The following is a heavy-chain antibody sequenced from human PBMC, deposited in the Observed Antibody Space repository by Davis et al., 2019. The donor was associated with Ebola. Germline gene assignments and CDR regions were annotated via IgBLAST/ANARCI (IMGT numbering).Heavy chain of an antibody. V-gene: IGHV3-66*01. Sequence: GESLKISCAASGFTVSSNYMSWVRQAPGKGLEWVSVIYSGGNTYYADSVRGRFTISRDNSKNTLDLQMNSLRAEDTAVYYCARGDGYNYFDYWGQGTLVTVSS. CDR3: ARGDGYNYFDY. J-gene: IGHJ4*02. CDR2: IYSGGNT. CDR1: GFTVSSNY. D-gene: IGHD5-24*01.